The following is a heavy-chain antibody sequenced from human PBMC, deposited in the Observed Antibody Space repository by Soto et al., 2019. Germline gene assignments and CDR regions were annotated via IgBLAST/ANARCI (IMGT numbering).Heavy chain of an antibody. CDR1: GFTFSSYG. CDR2: ISYDGSNK. V-gene: IGHV3-30*18. D-gene: IGHD3-22*01. J-gene: IGHJ5*02. CDR3: AKLGGITMIDYGWFDP. Sequence: GGSLRLSCAASGFTFSSYGMHWVRQAPGKGLEWVAVISYDGSNKYYADSVKGRFTISRDNSKNTLYLQMNSLRAEDTAVYYCAKLGGITMIDYGWFDPWGQGTLVTVSS.